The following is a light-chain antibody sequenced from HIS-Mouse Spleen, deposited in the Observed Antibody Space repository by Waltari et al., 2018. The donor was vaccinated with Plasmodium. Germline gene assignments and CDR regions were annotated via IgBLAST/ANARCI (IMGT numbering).Light chain of an antibody. Sequence: QSALTQPASVSGSPGQSITIPCTGTSSDVGGYHHVPWYQQHPGKAPKLMIYDVSNRPSGVSNRFSGSKSGNTASLTISGLQAEDEADYYCSSYTSSSTLVFGGGTKLTVL. J-gene: IGLJ2*01. V-gene: IGLV2-14*03. CDR2: DVS. CDR1: SSDVGGYHH. CDR3: SSYTSSSTLV.